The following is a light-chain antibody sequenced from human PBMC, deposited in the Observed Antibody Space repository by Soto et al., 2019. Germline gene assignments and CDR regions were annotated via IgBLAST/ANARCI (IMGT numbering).Light chain of an antibody. J-gene: IGKJ4*01. V-gene: IGKV4-1*01. CDR3: QQYYTTPLT. CDR1: QSVLYTSSSKNY. Sequence: DIVMTQSPDSLAVSLGERATINCKSSQSVLYTSSSKNYLAWYQQKPGQPPELLIYWASTRESGVPDRFNGSRSGTALTLTISSLQAEDVEVYSCQQYYTTPLTVGGGTKVEIK. CDR2: WAS.